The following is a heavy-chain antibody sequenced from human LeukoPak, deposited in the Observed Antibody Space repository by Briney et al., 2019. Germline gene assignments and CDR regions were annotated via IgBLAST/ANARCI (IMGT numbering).Heavy chain of an antibody. J-gene: IGHJ4*02. D-gene: IGHD4/OR15-4a*01. V-gene: IGHV3-23*01. CDR2: IDTSGSAT. Sequence: GGSLRLPCAASGFTFSSHGMSWVRRAPGKGLEWVSAIDTSGSATYHADSVKGRFTISRDNSKNTLYLQMNSLRAEDTAVYYCAKDSPVLSFWGQGTLVTVSS. CDR1: GFTFSSHG. CDR3: AKDSPVLSF.